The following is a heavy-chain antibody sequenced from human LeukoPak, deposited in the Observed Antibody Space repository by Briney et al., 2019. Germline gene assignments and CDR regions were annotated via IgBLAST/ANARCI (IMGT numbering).Heavy chain of an antibody. V-gene: IGHV4-59*02. CDR3: ARGIRGVMGNWFDP. J-gene: IGHJ5*02. CDR2: IYYTGST. Sequence: SETLSLTCTISGGSVSDYYWSWIRQSPGKGLEWIGYIYYTGSTTYNPSLKSRVTMSADTSKNQFSLKLSSVTAADTAVYYCARGIRGVMGNWFDPWGQGTLVTVSS. D-gene: IGHD3-10*01. CDR1: GGSVSDYY.